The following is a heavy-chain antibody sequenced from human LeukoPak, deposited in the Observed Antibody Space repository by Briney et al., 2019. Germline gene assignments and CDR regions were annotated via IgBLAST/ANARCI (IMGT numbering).Heavy chain of an antibody. V-gene: IGHV3-23*01. D-gene: IGHD2-21*01. CDR3: AKDSPILTS. CDR2: ISGSDGAT. CDR1: GFTFSIHG. Sequence: PGGSLRLSCAASGFTFSIHGMSWVRQAPGKGLEWVSAISGSDGATYYADSVKGRFTISRDNSKNTLYLQMNSLRAEDTAVYHCAKDSPILTSWGQGTLVTVSS. J-gene: IGHJ5*02.